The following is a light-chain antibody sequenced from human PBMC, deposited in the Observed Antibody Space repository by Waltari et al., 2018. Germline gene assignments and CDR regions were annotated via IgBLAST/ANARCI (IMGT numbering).Light chain of an antibody. CDR3: QQLNSYPLT. CDR1: QGISSY. V-gene: IGKV1-9*01. CDR2: AAS. J-gene: IGKJ4*01. Sequence: DIQLTQSPSFLSASVGDRVPITCRASQGISSYLAWYEQKPGKAPKLLIYAASPLQSGVPSRFSGSGSGTEFTLTISSLQPEDFATYYCQQLNSYPLTFGGGTKVEIK.